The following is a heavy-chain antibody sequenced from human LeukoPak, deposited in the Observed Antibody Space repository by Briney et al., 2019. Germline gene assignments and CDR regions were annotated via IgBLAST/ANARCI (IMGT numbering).Heavy chain of an antibody. J-gene: IGHJ5*02. Sequence: PSETLSLTCTVSGGSISSSSYYWGWVRQPPGKGLEWIGSIYYSGSTYYNPSLKSRVTISVDTSKNQFSPKLSSVTAADTAVYYCARVPTSLRYLNNWFDPWGQGTLVTVSS. CDR3: ARVPTSLRYLNNWFDP. CDR2: IYYSGST. V-gene: IGHV4-39*07. CDR1: GGSISSSSYY. D-gene: IGHD1-1*01.